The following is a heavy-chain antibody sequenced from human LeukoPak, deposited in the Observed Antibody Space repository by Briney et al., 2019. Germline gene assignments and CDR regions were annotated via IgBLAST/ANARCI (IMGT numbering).Heavy chain of an antibody. CDR2: ISSSSSYI. CDR1: GFTFSSYS. J-gene: IGHJ3*02. Sequence: GGSLRLSCAASGFTFSSYSMNWVLQAPGKGLEWVSSISSSSSYIYYADSVKGRFTISRDNAKNSLYLQMNSLRAEDTAVYYCARPVGYSYGTDAFDIWGQGTMVTVSS. D-gene: IGHD5-18*01. V-gene: IGHV3-21*01. CDR3: ARPVGYSYGTDAFDI.